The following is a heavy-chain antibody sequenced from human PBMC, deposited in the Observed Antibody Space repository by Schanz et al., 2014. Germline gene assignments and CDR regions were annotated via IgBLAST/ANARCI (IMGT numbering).Heavy chain of an antibody. CDR3: ASSGAGYSSSWDFDY. V-gene: IGHV1-69*02. D-gene: IGHD6-13*01. Sequence: QVQLVQSGAEVKKPGSSVKVSCKASGGTFSTYTISWVRQAPGQGLEWMGRIIPILDIANYAQKFQGRVTITADKSTFTAYMDVSSLRSEDTAVYYCASSGAGYSSSWDFDYWGQGTLVTVSS. J-gene: IGHJ4*01. CDR1: GGTFSTYT. CDR2: IIPILDIA.